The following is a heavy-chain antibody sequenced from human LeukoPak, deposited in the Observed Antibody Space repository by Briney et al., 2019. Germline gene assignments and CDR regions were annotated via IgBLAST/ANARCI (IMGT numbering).Heavy chain of an antibody. CDR2: IIPIFGTA. CDR3: ARDGDLYCSSTSCYSPFDY. Sequence: SVKVSCKASGGTFSSYAISWVRQAPGQGLEWMGGIIPIFGTANYAQKFQGRVTITADESTSTAYMELSSLRSEDTAVYYCARDGDLYCSSTSCYSPFDYWGQGTLVTVSS. V-gene: IGHV1-69*13. J-gene: IGHJ4*02. D-gene: IGHD2-2*01. CDR1: GGTFSSYA.